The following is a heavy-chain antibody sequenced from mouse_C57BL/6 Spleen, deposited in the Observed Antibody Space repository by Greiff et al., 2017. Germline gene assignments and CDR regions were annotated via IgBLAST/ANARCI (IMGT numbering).Heavy chain of an antibody. CDR2: IYRIDDK. Sequence: QVTLKESGPGILQPSQTLSLPCSFSGFSLSTSGMGVSWIRQPSGMGLEWLAPIYRIDDKRYNPSLKSRLTISKDTSRNQVFLKITSVDTADTATYYCARNSNYPFAYWGQGTLVTVSA. J-gene: IGHJ3*01. CDR1: GFSLSTSGMG. D-gene: IGHD2-5*01. V-gene: IGHV8-12*01. CDR3: ARNSNYPFAY.